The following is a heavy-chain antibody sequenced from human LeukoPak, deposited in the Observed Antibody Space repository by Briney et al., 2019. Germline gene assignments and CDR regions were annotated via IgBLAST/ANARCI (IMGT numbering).Heavy chain of an antibody. CDR2: IYYSGST. D-gene: IGHD3-22*01. V-gene: IGHV4-59*01. Sequence: PPETLSLTCTVSGCSISSYYWSWIWQPPGKGLEWIGYIYYSGSTNYNPSLKSRVTISVDTSKNQFSLKLSSVTAADTAVYYCASYSYYYDSSGYFDYWGQGALVTVSS. CDR1: GCSISSYY. CDR3: ASYSYYYDSSGYFDY. J-gene: IGHJ4*02.